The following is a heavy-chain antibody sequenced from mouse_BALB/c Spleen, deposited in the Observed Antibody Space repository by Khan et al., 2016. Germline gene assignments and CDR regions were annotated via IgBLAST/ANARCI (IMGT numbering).Heavy chain of an antibody. CDR1: GFDFSRYW. CDR3: SSTFWYFDV. CDR2: INPASSTI. V-gene: IGHV4-1*02. J-gene: IGHJ1*01. Sequence: EVKLLESGGGLVQPGGSLKLSCAASGFDFSRYWMSWVRQAPGKGLEWIGEINPASSTINYTPSLKDKFIISRDNAKNTLYLHMSKVRSEDTDHYYCSSTFWYFDVWGAGTTVTVSS.